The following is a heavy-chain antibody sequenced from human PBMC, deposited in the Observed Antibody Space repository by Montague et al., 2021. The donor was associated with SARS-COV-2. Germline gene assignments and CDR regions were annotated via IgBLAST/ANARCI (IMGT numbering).Heavy chain of an antibody. CDR2: IFPRGSA. CDR3: ARERRPTHGFWEWGVPRVYHYFCAMDV. J-gene: IGHJ6*02. D-gene: IGHD3-3*01. Sequence: SETLSLTCTVSGGSITSFYWSWIRQSPGEGLEWIGDIFPRGSANYNPALKSRVTISVDTSQNLISLQMRSVTAGDTAVYHCARERRPTHGFWEWGVPRVYHYFCAMDVWGQGTTVSVSS. CDR1: GGSITSFY. V-gene: IGHV4-59*01.